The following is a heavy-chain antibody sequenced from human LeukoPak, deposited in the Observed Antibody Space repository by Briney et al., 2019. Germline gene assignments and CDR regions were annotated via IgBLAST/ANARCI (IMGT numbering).Heavy chain of an antibody. J-gene: IGHJ3*02. D-gene: IGHD2-15*01. Sequence: PSETLSLTCTVSGASISSTTYYWGWIRQPPGKGLEWIGSIYYSGSTYYNPSLKSRVTISVDTSKNQFSLKLTSVTAADTAVFYCARGAPLGAGDIATFDIWGQGTVVTVSS. V-gene: IGHV4-39*07. CDR1: GASISSTTYY. CDR2: IYYSGST. CDR3: ARGAPLGAGDIATFDI.